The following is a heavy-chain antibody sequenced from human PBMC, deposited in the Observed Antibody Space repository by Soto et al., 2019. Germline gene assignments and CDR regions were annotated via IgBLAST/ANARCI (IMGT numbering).Heavy chain of an antibody. Sequence: PSETLSLTCTVSGYSISGGVYWGWMRQPPGKGLECIGILYHGGSSYYNPSLKSRFTISLDTSKNHFSLRLSSVTAADTAVSHCERVKYYYGVDVWGPGSKVTVS. V-gene: IGHV4-38-2*02. CDR3: ERVKYYYGVDV. CDR1: GYSISGGVY. CDR2: LYHGGSS. J-gene: IGHJ6*02.